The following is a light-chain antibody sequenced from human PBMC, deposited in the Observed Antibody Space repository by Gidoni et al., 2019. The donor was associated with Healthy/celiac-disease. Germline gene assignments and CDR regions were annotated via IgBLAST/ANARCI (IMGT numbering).Light chain of an antibody. Sequence: EIVMKPSPATPSVATGARATLSCSDSQRVSSNLAWYQQKPGQAPRLLIYCASTRATGIPARFSGSGSGTEFTLTISSLQSEDFAVYYCQQYNNWPRAFGQGTKVEIK. CDR1: QRVSSN. J-gene: IGKJ1*01. V-gene: IGKV3-15*01. CDR3: QQYNNWPRA. CDR2: CAS.